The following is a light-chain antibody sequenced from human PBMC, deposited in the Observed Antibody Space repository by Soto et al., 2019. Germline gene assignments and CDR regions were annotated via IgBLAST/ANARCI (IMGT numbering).Light chain of an antibody. CDR1: LSISSS. CDR3: QKLDTYPLS. Sequence: DIQMTQSPSSLSASVGDKVTITCRASLSISSSLNWYQQKSGKAPNLLIYGVSRLQGGVPSRFSGSGSGTEFTLTISSLQPEDFASYYCQKLDTYPLSFGQGTRLEIK. V-gene: IGKV1-9*01. CDR2: GVS. J-gene: IGKJ5*01.